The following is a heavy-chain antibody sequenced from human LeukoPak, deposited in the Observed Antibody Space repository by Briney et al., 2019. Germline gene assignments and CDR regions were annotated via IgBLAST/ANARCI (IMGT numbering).Heavy chain of an antibody. V-gene: IGHV4-39*07. J-gene: IGHJ4*02. CDR2: IYFSGSA. CDR3: ARDSCSSTSCRKKFDN. CDR1: GDSISSANYY. D-gene: IGHD2-2*01. Sequence: SETLSLTCTVSGDSISSANYYWGWVRQPPGKGLEWIGSIYFSGSAYYNPSLKSRVTISVETSKVQFSLKLSSVTAADTAVYYCARDSCSSTSCRKKFDNWGQGTLVTVSS.